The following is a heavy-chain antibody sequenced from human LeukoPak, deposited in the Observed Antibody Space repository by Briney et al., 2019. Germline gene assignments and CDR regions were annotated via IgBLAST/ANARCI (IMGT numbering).Heavy chain of an antibody. Sequence: GGSLRLSCAASGFTVSSNYMSWVRQAPGKGLEWVSIASSDGRTFYADSVKGRFTISRDSSKNTVFLQMNSLRAEDTAVYYCARGDFDYWGQGTLVTVSS. CDR2: ASSDGRT. V-gene: IGHV3-53*01. CDR3: ARGDFDY. J-gene: IGHJ4*02. CDR1: GFTVSSNY.